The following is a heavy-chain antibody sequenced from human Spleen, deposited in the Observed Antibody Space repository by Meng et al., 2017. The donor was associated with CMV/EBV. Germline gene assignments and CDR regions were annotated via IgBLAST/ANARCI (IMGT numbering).Heavy chain of an antibody. D-gene: IGHD2-21*01. CDR2: INNDGKSV. Sequence: GGSLRLSCAASGFTFSSYWMHWVRQAPGKGLVWVSRINNDGKSVTYADSVKGRSTISRDNAKNSLYLQMNSLRAEDTAVYYCAREGAYCGGDCQYNWFDPWGQGTLVTVSS. V-gene: IGHV3-74*03. J-gene: IGHJ5*02. CDR3: AREGAYCGGDCQYNWFDP. CDR1: GFTFSSYW.